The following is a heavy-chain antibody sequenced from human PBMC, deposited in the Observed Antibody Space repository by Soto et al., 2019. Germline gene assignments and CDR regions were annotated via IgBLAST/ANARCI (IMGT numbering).Heavy chain of an antibody. Sequence: QVQLVQSGVEVKKPGASVKVSCKASGYTFITYGLSWVRQAPGQGLEWMGWISTFNGNTNYAQKFQGRVTMTTDTSTSTAYMELRSLTSADTAVYYCARGGENFDYWAREPWSPSPQ. CDR2: ISTFNGNT. CDR1: GYTFITYG. CDR3: ARGGENFDY. J-gene: IGHJ4*02. D-gene: IGHD3-10*01. V-gene: IGHV1-18*01.